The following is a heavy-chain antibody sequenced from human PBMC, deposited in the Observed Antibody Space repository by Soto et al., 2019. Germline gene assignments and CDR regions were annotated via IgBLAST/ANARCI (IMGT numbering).Heavy chain of an antibody. CDR3: ARDDFCSSTSCPPDFDP. CDR1: GGTFSSYA. CDR2: IIPIFGTA. Sequence: ASVKVSCKASGGTFSSYAISWVRQAPGQGLEWMGGIIPIFGTANYAQKFQGRVTITADKSTSTAYMELSSLRSEDTAVYYCARDDFCSSTSCPPDFDPWGPGTRVTVSS. J-gene: IGHJ5*02. D-gene: IGHD2-2*01. V-gene: IGHV1-69*06.